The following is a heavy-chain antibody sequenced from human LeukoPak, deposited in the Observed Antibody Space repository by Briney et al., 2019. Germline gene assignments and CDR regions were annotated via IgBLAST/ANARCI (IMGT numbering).Heavy chain of an antibody. CDR3: ARSHKAMAGEGLFDY. CDR1: GGSISSYY. J-gene: IGHJ4*02. Sequence: SETLSLTCTVSGGSISSYYWGWIRQPPGKGLEGIGYIYYSENTNYNPSLKSRVTISVDTSKNQFSLKLSSVTAADTAVYYCARSHKAMAGEGLFDYWGQGTLVTVSS. V-gene: IGHV4-59*01. CDR2: IYYSENT. D-gene: IGHD5-18*01.